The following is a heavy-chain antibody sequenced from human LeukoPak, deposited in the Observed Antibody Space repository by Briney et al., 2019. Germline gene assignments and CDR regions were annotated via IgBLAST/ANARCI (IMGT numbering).Heavy chain of an antibody. D-gene: IGHD2-2*01. Sequence: PGGSLRLSCAASGFTFSSYAMSWVRQAPGKGLEWVSAISGSGGSTYYADSVKGRFTISRDNSKNTLYLQMNSLRAEDTAVYYCATLYCSSTSCSDFDYWGQGTLVTVSS. J-gene: IGHJ4*02. CDR2: ISGSGGST. CDR3: ATLYCSSTSCSDFDY. CDR1: GFTFSSYA. V-gene: IGHV3-23*01.